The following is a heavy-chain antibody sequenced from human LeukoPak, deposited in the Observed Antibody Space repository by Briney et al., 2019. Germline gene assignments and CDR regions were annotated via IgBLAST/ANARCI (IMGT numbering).Heavy chain of an antibody. D-gene: IGHD3-10*01. V-gene: IGHV4-59*08. CDR1: GGSISSYY. CDR3: ARLDRVRGDWFDP. J-gene: IGHJ5*02. Sequence: SETLSLTCTVSGGSISSYYWSWIRQPPGMGLGWIGYIYYSGSTNYNPSLKSRVTISVDTSKNQFSLKLSSVTAADTAVYYCARLDRVRGDWFDPWGQGTLVTVSS. CDR2: IYYSGST.